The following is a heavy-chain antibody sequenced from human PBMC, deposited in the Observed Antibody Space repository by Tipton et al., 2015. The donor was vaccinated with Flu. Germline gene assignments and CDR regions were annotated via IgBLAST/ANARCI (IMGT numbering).Heavy chain of an antibody. D-gene: IGHD3-10*02. CDR1: GGSISYYS. Sequence: TLSLTCTVSGGSISYYSWSWVRQPPGKGLEWIGSIYYSGSTSYNPSLKSRAAISVDTTTSHFSLKLSSVTAADTAAYFCARLSYYDVDLKNFYFEYWGRGALVTVSS. CDR3: ARLSYYDVDLKNFYFEY. V-gene: IGHV4-59*05. CDR2: IYYSGST. J-gene: IGHJ4*02.